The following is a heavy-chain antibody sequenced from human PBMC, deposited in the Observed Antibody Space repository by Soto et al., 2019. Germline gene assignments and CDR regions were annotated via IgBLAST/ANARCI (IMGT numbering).Heavy chain of an antibody. CDR1: SGSISSTNW. J-gene: IGHJ3*01. V-gene: IGHV4-4*02. CDR2: IDHSGSI. Sequence: QVQLQESGPGLVKPSGTLSLTCAVSSGSISSTNWWSWVRQPPGKGLEWIGEIDHSGSINYNPSLESRVTMSVDKSKNQFSLKLSSVTAADTAVYYCARDCSSSSCYGRAFDVWGQGTMVTVSS. D-gene: IGHD2-2*01. CDR3: ARDCSSSSCYGRAFDV.